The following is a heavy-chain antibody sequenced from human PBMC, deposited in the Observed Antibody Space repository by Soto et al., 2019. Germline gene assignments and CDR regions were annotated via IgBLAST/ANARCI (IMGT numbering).Heavy chain of an antibody. J-gene: IGHJ6*02. CDR2: LYWDDDK. CDR1: GFSLNTGGLG. D-gene: IGHD2-21*02. Sequence: QITLKESGPTLAKPTQTLTLTCTFSGFSLNTGGLGVGWIRQPPGKALEWLALLYWDDDKRYSPSLKSSLSIPKYNNNSHVVLTMTDMHHADTATYYYTHSRCGGDSLRPYSGYYCYGMGVWGQGTTVTVSS. V-gene: IGHV2-5*02. CDR3: THSRCGGDSLRPYSGYYCYGMGV.